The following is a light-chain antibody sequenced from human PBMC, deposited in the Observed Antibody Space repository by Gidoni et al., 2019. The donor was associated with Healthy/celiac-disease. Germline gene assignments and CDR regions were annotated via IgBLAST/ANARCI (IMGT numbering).Light chain of an antibody. Sequence: IQLTQSPSSLSASVGDRVTITCRASQGIASYLAWFQQKPGKAPKLLISAASTLHSGVPSTFSGRGHGTDFILPISSLQLEDCETYYGHELNSHPPAFGQGTKVEIK. CDR2: AAS. CDR3: HELNSHPPA. V-gene: IGKV1-9*01. CDR1: QGIASY. J-gene: IGKJ1*01.